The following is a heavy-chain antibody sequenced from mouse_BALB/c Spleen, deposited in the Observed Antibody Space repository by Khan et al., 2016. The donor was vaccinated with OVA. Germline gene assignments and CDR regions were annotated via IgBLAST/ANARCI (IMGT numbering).Heavy chain of an antibody. CDR1: GYSITSGYA. CDR3: ARGNYYGYYFDY. V-gene: IGHV3-2*02. D-gene: IGHD1-1*01. Sequence: EVQLQESGPGLVKPSQSLSLTCPVTGYSITSGYAWNWIRQFPGNKLEWMGYISYSGVPSYTPSLKSRISITRDTSKNQFFLQLNSVTTEDTATYYCARGNYYGYYFDYWGQGTTLTVSS. J-gene: IGHJ2*01. CDR2: ISYSGVP.